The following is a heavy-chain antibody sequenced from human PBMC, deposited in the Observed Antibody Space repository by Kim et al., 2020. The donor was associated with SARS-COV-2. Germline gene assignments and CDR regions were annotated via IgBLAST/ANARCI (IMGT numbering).Heavy chain of an antibody. CDR1: GFTFSSYA. CDR3: AKDLGDGYNSDAFDI. J-gene: IGHJ3*02. V-gene: IGHV3-23*01. Sequence: GGSLRLSCAASGFTFSSYAMSWVRQAPGKGLEWVSAISFSGGSTYYADSVKGRFTISRDNSKNTLYLKMNSLRAEDTAVYYCAKDLGDGYNSDAFDIWGQGTMVTVSS. D-gene: IGHD5-12*01. CDR2: ISFSGGST.